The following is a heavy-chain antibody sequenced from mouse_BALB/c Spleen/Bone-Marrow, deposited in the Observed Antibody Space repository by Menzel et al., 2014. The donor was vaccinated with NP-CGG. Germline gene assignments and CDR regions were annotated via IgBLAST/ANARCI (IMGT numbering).Heavy chain of an antibody. J-gene: IGHJ4*01. CDR3: ARFGNYGNYAMDY. CDR2: ISSGSSTI. CDR1: GFTFSSFG. Sequence: EVHLVESGGGLVQPGGSRKLSCAASGFTFSSFGMHWVRQAPEKGLEWVAYISSGSSTIXYADTVKGRFTISRDNPKNTLFLQMTSLRSEDTAMYYCARFGNYGNYAMDYWGQGTSVTVSS. V-gene: IGHV5-17*02. D-gene: IGHD2-1*01.